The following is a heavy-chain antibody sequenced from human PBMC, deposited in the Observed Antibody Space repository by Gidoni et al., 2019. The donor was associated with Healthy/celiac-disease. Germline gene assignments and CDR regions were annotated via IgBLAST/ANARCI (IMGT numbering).Heavy chain of an antibody. D-gene: IGHD6-6*01. CDR2: IWYDGSNK. J-gene: IGHJ6*02. CDR1: GFTFSSYG. V-gene: IGHV3-33*01. Sequence: QVQLVESGGGVVQPGRSLRLSCAASGFTFSSYGMHWVRQAPGKGLEWVAVIWYDGSNKYYADSVKGRFTISRDNSKNTLYLQMNSLRAEDTAVYYCARESRYSSSSHYYYYGMDVWGQGTTVTVSS. CDR3: ARESRYSSSSHYYYYGMDV.